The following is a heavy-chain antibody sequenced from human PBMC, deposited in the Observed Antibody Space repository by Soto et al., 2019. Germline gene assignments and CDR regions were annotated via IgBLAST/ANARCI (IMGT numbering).Heavy chain of an antibody. CDR2: ISAHNGNS. V-gene: IGHV1-18*01. D-gene: IGHD3-10*01. J-gene: IGHJ6*03. CDR3: ARDWYFYGSGSPNHMDV. Sequence: QVQLVQSGDEMRKPGASVKVSCQASGYTFSNYGITWVRQAPGQGLEWMGWISAHNGNSKYAQSLQRRLTLTTDTSTSTAYMELRSLRSDDTAVYYCARDWYFYGSGSPNHMDVWGKGTTVSVSS. CDR1: GYTFSNYG.